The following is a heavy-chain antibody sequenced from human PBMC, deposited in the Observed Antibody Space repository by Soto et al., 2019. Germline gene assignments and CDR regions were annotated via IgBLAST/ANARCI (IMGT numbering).Heavy chain of an antibody. Sequence: VRLSCAASGFTFSDYYMSWIRQAPGKGLEWVSYISSSGSTIYYADSVKGRFTISRDNAKNSLYLQMNSLRAEDTAVYYCARDDRSWESSGWFDPWGQGTLVTVSS. CDR3: ARDDRSWESSGWFDP. V-gene: IGHV3-11*01. CDR2: ISSSGSTI. CDR1: GFTFSDYY. J-gene: IGHJ5*02. D-gene: IGHD3-10*01.